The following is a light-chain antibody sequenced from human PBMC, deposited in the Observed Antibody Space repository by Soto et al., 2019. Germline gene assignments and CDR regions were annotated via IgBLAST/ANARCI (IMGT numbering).Light chain of an antibody. CDR3: SSYIKTTTLYV. CDR1: SRDVGGFDF. V-gene: IGLV2-14*01. J-gene: IGLJ1*01. CDR2: EVT. Sequence: QSALTQPASVSGSPGQSITISCTGTSRDVGGFDFVSWFQRRPGKAPRLIIYEVTNRPSGISDRFSGSKSGNTASLTISGLQAEDEADYFCSSYIKTTTLYVFGSGTKLTVL.